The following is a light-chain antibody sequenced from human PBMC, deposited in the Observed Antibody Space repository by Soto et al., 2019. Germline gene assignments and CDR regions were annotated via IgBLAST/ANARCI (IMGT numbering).Light chain of an antibody. CDR3: QQYYDWPPLT. J-gene: IGKJ4*01. V-gene: IGKV3D-15*01. CDR2: GAS. CDR1: QSISSN. Sequence: EIVMTQSPATLSVSAGERATLSCRASQSISSNLAWYQQKPGQAPRLLIYGASTRATGIPARFSGSGSGTGFTLTISSLQSEDFAVYYCQQYYDWPPLTFGGGTKVEI.